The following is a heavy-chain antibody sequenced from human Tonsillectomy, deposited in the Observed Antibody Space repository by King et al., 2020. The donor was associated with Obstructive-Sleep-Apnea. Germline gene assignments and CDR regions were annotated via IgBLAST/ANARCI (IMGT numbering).Heavy chain of an antibody. D-gene: IGHD3-10*01. V-gene: IGHV4-34*01. Sequence: VQLQQWGAGLLKPSETLSLTCAVYGGSFSGYYWSWIRQPPGKGLEWIGEINHSGSTNYNPSLKSRVTISVDTSKNQFSLKLSSVTAADTAVYYCARGPRSHPTMVRGAAPSNWFDPWGQGTLVTVSS. J-gene: IGHJ5*02. CDR2: INHSGST. CDR1: GGSFSGYY. CDR3: ARGPRSHPTMVRGAAPSNWFDP.